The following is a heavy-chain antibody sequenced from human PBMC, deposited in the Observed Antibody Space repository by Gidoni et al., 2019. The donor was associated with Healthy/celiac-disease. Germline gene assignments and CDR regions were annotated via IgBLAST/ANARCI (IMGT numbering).Heavy chain of an antibody. CDR3: ARSVAARPQDGYFDY. J-gene: IGHJ4*02. CDR2: IYYSGST. D-gene: IGHD6-6*01. V-gene: IGHV4-31*03. CDR1: GGSITSGGYY. Sequence: QVQLQESGPGLVKPSQTLSLTCTVSGGSITSGGYYWSWIRQHPGKGLEWIGYIYYSGSTYYNPSLKSRVTISVDTSKNQFSLKLSSVTAADTAVYYCARSVAARPQDGYFDYWGQGTLVTVSS.